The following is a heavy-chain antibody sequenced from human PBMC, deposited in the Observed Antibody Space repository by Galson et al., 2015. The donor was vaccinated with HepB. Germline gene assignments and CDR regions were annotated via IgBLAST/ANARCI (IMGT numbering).Heavy chain of an antibody. Sequence: SVKVSCKVSGYTLTELSMHWVRQAPGKGLEWMGGFDPEDGETIYAQKFQGRVTMTEDTSTDTAYMELSSLRSEDTAVYYCATTGLNYYDSSGYYPDADYWGQGTLVTVPS. CDR2: FDPEDGET. J-gene: IGHJ4*02. V-gene: IGHV1-24*01. CDR3: ATTGLNYYDSSGYYPDADY. CDR1: GYTLTELS. D-gene: IGHD3-22*01.